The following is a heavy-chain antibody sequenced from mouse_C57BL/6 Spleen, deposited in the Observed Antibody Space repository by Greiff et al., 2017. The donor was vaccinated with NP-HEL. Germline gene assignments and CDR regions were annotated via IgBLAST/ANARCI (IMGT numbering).Heavy chain of an antibody. Sequence: EVNLVESGGDLVKPGGSLKLSCAASGFTFSSYGMSWVRQTPDKRLEWVATISSSGSYTYYPDSVKGRFTISRDNAKNTLYLQMSSLKSEDTAMYYCARHEGDYFDYWGQGTTLTVSS. J-gene: IGHJ2*01. CDR2: ISSSGSYT. V-gene: IGHV5-6*01. CDR3: ARHEGDYFDY. CDR1: GFTFSSYG.